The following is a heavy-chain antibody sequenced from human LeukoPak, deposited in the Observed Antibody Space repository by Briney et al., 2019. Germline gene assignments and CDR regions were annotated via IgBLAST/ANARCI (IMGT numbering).Heavy chain of an antibody. CDR1: GFTFSSYA. J-gene: IGHJ4*02. CDR2: ISYDGSNK. Sequence: PGGSLRLSCAASGFTFSSYAMHWVRQAPGKGLEWVAVISYDGSNKYYADSVKGRFTISRDNSKNTLYLQMNSLRAEDTAVYLCASETHSSGWYKALLDYWGQGTLVTVSS. V-gene: IGHV3-30-3*01. D-gene: IGHD6-19*01. CDR3: ASETHSSGWYKALLDY.